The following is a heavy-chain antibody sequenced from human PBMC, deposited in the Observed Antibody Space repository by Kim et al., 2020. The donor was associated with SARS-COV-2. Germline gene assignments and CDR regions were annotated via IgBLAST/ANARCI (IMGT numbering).Heavy chain of an antibody. D-gene: IGHD6-13*01. CDR2: IIPIFGTA. V-gene: IGHV1-69*13. Sequence: SVKVSCKASGGTFSSYAISWVRQAPGQGLEWMGGIIPIFGTANYAQKFQGRVTITADESTSTAYMELSSLRSEDTAVYYCAREIRQQLAPLGYWGQGTLVTVSS. CDR3: AREIRQQLAPLGY. J-gene: IGHJ4*02. CDR1: GGTFSSYA.